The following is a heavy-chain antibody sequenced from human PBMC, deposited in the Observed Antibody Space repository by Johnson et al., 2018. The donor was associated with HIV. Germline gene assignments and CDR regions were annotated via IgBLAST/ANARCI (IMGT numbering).Heavy chain of an antibody. CDR3: AKDMSSSWYRGAFDI. CDR1: GFTVSSNE. J-gene: IGHJ3*02. CDR2: ISGGST. Sequence: VQLVESRGVLVQPGGSLRLSCAASGFTVSSNEMSWVLQAPGKGLEWVSSISGGSTYYADSVKGRFTISRDNSKNSLYLQMNSLRAEDTALYYCAKDMSSSWYRGAFDIWGQGTMVTVSS. V-gene: IGHV3-38-3*01. D-gene: IGHD6-13*01.